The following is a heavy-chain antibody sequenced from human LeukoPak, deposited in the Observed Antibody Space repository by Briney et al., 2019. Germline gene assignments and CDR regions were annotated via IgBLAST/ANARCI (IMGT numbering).Heavy chain of an antibody. J-gene: IGHJ6*02. CDR3: ARGFSVLSLGMDV. V-gene: IGHV1-8*02. CDR1: GYTLAAYH. CDR2: MNPNSGNT. D-gene: IGHD3-16*02. Sequence: GASVKVSCKASGYTLAAYHMHWVRQAPGQGLEWMGWMNPNSGNTGYAQKFQGRVTMTRNTSISTAYMELSSLRSEDTAVYYCARGFSVLSLGMDVWGQGTTVTVSS.